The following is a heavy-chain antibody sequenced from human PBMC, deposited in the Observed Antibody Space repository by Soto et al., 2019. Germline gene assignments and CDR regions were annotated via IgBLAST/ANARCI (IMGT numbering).Heavy chain of an antibody. Sequence: ASVKVSCKASGYTFTSYAMHWVRQAPGQRLEWMGWINAGNGNTKYSQKFQGRVTITRDTSASTAYMELSSLRSEDTAVYYCARDRGYCSGGSCYSRPYNWFDPRGQGTLVTVSS. D-gene: IGHD2-15*01. CDR3: ARDRGYCSGGSCYSRPYNWFDP. CDR2: INAGNGNT. J-gene: IGHJ5*02. V-gene: IGHV1-3*01. CDR1: GYTFTSYA.